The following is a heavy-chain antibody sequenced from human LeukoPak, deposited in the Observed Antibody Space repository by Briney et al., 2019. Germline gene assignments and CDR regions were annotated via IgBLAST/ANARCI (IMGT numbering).Heavy chain of an antibody. CDR2: ISGSGGST. D-gene: IGHD6-13*01. CDR1: GFTFSSYA. J-gene: IGHJ4*02. CDR3: AKAKVSSSWYYFDD. V-gene: IGHV3-23*01. Sequence: PGGSLRLSCAASGFTFSSYAMSWVRQAPGKGLEWVSEISGSGGSTYYADSVKGRFTISRDNSKNTLYLQMNSLRAEDTAVYYCAKAKVSSSWYYFDDWGQGTLVTVSS.